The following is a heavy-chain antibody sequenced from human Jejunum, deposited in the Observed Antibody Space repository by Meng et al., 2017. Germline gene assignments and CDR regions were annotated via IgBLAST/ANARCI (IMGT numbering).Heavy chain of an antibody. D-gene: IGHD4/OR15-4a*01. CDR2: VYDNGNT. V-gene: IGHV4-59*11. CDR1: GDSSSGPY. Sequence: VPLQGSGPGLVKPSDTLSLTCTGSGDSSSGPYWNWIRQPPGKGLEWIGCVYDNGNTNYNPSLKSRATMSLDTSKNQFSLRLSSVTAEDTAVYYCARRAVGARGWIDPWGQGTLVTVSS. J-gene: IGHJ5*02. CDR3: ARRAVGARGWIDP.